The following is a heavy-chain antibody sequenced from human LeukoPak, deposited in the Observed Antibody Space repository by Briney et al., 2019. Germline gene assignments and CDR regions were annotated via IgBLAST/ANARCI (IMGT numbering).Heavy chain of an antibody. CDR2: IGHDGSGA. J-gene: IGHJ4*02. Sequence: GGSLRLSCAASGFPFSNYWMHWVRQSPGEGLICVARIGHDGSGAGYADSVKGRFTISRDNAKSTLYLQMNSLRAEDTAVYYCARYQQSGYESDYWGQGTLVTVSS. V-gene: IGHV3-74*01. CDR1: GFPFSNYW. CDR3: ARYQQSGYESDY. D-gene: IGHD5-12*01.